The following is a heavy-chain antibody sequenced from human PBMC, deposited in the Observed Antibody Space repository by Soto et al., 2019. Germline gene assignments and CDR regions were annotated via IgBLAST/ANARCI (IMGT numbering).Heavy chain of an antibody. CDR3: AREDSIIIPAVSDF. V-gene: IGHV4-39*02. CDR1: GGSISTSRYY. Sequence: PSETLSLTCTVSGGSISTSRYYWGWIRQPPGKGLEYIGSIYYSGSAYYNPSLKSPVTISVDRSKNQFFLRLNSVTAADTAVYYCAREDSIIIPAVSDFWGQGTLVTVSS. CDR2: IYYSGSA. J-gene: IGHJ4*02. D-gene: IGHD2-2*01.